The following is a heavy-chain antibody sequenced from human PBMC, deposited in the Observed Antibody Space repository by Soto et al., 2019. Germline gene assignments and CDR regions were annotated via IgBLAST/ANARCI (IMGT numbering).Heavy chain of an antibody. V-gene: IGHV1-18*01. CDR1: GYTFTGYG. J-gene: IGHJ4*02. CDR2: ISAYNGNT. Sequence: ASVKVSCKASGYTFTGYGISWVRQAPGQGLEWMGWISAYNGNTNYAQKFQGRVTMTTDTSTSTVYMELRSLRSEDTAVYYCAREHFDWLLYYDYWGQGTLVTVSS. D-gene: IGHD3-9*01. CDR3: AREHFDWLLYYDY.